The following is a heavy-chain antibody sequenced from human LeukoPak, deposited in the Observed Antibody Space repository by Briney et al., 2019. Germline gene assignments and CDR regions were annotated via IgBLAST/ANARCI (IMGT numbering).Heavy chain of an antibody. Sequence: GGSLRLSCATSGFTFNRSWMKCVRQAPGKGLEWVANMDPSGSQKRYVDSVKGRFTISKDNPGTSLYLEMYSLRAEDTAIYYCAIWTSGNYWGQGTPVTVSS. CDR1: GFTFNRSW. V-gene: IGHV3-7*01. D-gene: IGHD1-1*01. CDR3: AIWTSGNY. CDR2: MDPSGSQK. J-gene: IGHJ4*02.